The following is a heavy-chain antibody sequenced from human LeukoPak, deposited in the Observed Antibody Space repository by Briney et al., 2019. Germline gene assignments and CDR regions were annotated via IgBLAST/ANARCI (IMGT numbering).Heavy chain of an antibody. CDR2: IYYSGST. V-gene: IGHV4-59*01. CDR3: ARHYLAYYYDSSGXIDAFDX. D-gene: IGHD3-22*01. Sequence: SETLSLTCTVSGGSISSYYWSWIRQPPGERLEWIAYIYYSGSTNYNPSLKSRVTISVDTSKNQFSLKLSSVTAADTAVYYCARHYLAYYYDSSGXIDAFDXWGQGTMVTXSS. J-gene: IGHJ3*02. CDR1: GGSISSYY.